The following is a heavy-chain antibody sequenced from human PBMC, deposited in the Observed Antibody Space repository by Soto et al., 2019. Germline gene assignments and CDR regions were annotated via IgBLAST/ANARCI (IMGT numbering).Heavy chain of an antibody. CDR3: ARDQYDLWSGANWVEP. Sequence: SETLSLTCTVSGGSISSYYWSGSRQPAGKGLEWIGRIYTSGSTNYNPSLKSRVTISVDTSKNQFSLKLSSVTAADTAVYYCARDQYDLWSGANWVEPWGQGTPVTVS. D-gene: IGHD3-3*01. V-gene: IGHV4-4*07. CDR2: IYTSGST. CDR1: GGSISSYY. J-gene: IGHJ5*02.